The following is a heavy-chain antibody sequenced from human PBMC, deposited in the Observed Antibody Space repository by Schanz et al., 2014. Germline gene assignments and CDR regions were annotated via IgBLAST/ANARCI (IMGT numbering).Heavy chain of an antibody. D-gene: IGHD4-17*01. Sequence: QVQLQESGPGLVKPSQTLSLTCSVSGGSISSGSYYWNWIRQPAGKGLEWIGRVYTSGSTNYNPSLKSRVTISVDTSKNQFSLNLSSVTAADTAVYYCARDRGHGDLPGDIWGQGTMVTVSS. CDR1: GGSISSGSYY. CDR3: ARDRGHGDLPGDI. CDR2: VYTSGST. J-gene: IGHJ3*02. V-gene: IGHV4-61*02.